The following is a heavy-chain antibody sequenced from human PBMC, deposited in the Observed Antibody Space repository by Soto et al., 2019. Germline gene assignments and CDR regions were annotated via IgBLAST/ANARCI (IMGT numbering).Heavy chain of an antibody. J-gene: IGHJ6*02. CDR3: ARSHTTITIFGVVISPFLDYYYGMDV. CDR1: GYTFTSYY. V-gene: IGHV1-46*01. CDR2: INPSGGST. Sequence: GASVKVSCKASGYTFTSYYMHWVRQAPGQGLEWMGIINPSGGSTSYAQKFQGRVTMTRDTSTSTVYMELSSLRSEDTAVYYCARSHTTITIFGVVISPFLDYYYGMDVWGQGTTVTAP. D-gene: IGHD3-3*01.